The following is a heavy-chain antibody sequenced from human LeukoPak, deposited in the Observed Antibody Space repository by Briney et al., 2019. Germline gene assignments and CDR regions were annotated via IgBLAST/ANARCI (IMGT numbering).Heavy chain of an antibody. CDR1: GFTFSNYG. CDR2: ISSDGGTD. CDR3: TREGMGTSFSAWFDP. D-gene: IGHD1-7*01. J-gene: IGHJ5*01. V-gene: IGHV3-30*03. Sequence: GGSLRLSCAASGFTFSNYGMHWVRQAPGKGLEWVAVISSDGGTDYYADPVKGRFTISRDSSKNTLYLQMNSLRSEDTAVYYCTREGMGTSFSAWFDPWGQGTLVTASS.